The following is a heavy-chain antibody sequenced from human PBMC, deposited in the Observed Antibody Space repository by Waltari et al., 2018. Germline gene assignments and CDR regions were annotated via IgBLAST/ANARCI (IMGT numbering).Heavy chain of an antibody. CDR3: AKGPVLRFLEWFGDV. D-gene: IGHD3-3*01. CDR1: GFTFSSYA. CDR2: ISGSGGST. J-gene: IGHJ6*02. V-gene: IGHV3-23*01. Sequence: EVQLLESGGGLVQPGGSLRLSCAASGFTFSSYAMSWVRQAPGKGLEWVSAISGSGGSTYNADSVKGRLTISRDNSKNTLYLQMNSLRAEDTAVDYCAKGPVLRFLEWFGDVWGQGTTVTVSS.